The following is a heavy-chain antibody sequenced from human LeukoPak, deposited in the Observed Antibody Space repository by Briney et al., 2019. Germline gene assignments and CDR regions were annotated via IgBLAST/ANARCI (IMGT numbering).Heavy chain of an antibody. D-gene: IGHD3-22*01. CDR1: GGSISSYY. J-gene: IGHJ4*02. CDR3: ARGPYYYDSSGYSSLDY. CDR2: IYYSGST. V-gene: IGHV4-59*01. Sequence: PSETLSLTCTVSGGSISSYYWSWIRQPPGKGLEWIGYIYYSGSTNYNPSLKSRVTISVDTSKNQFSLKVNSVTAADTAVYYCARGPYYYDSSGYSSLDYWGQGTLVTVSS.